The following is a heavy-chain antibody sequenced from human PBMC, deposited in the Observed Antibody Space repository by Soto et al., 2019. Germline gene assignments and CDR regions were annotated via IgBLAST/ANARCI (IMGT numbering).Heavy chain of an antibody. CDR3: ARSEGMGVTTFDF. CDR1: GDSINSPGYS. V-gene: IGHV4-30-2*01. D-gene: IGHD1-26*01. Sequence: QLQLQESGSGLVKPSQTLSLTCAVSGDSINSPGYSWSWIRQPPGKGLEWIGSISHSGSTSYHPSLTSRVVISADTSANLLSLMLTSVTAADTAVYYCARSEGMGVTTFDFWGQGTHVIVSS. CDR2: ISHSGST. J-gene: IGHJ5*01.